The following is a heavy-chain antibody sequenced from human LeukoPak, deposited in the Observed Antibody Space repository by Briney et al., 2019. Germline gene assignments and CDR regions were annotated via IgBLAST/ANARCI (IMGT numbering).Heavy chain of an antibody. V-gene: IGHV3-23*01. D-gene: IGHD6-13*01. CDR1: GFTFSSYA. CDR2: ISGSGGST. Sequence: GVSVRLSCAASGFTFSSYAMSWVRQAPGKGLEWVSGISGSGGSTYYGDSVKGRFTISRDNSKNTLYLQMNSLRAEDTAVYYCAKAKVIAEAAFDYWGQGTLVSVSS. J-gene: IGHJ4*02. CDR3: AKAKVIAEAAFDY.